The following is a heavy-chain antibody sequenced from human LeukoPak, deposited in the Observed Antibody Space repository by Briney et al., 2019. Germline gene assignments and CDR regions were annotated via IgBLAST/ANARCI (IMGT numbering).Heavy chain of an antibody. D-gene: IGHD3-10*02. CDR2: ITGSSSTI. J-gene: IGHJ4*02. V-gene: IGHV3-48*01. CDR1: GFTLSTYS. Sequence: GGSLRLSCAASGFTLSTYSMNWVRQAPGKGLEWVSYITGSSSTIHYADSVKGRFTISRDNAKNSLYLQMNSLTTDDTAFYFCAKELDTMFFDYWGQGALVTVSS. CDR3: AKELDTMFFDY.